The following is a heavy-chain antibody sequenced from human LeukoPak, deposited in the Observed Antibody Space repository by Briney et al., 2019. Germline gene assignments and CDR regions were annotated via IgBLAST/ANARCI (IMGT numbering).Heavy chain of an antibody. CDR3: ARDPGFSSSDH. J-gene: IGHJ4*02. CDR2: LNRDGSVK. Sequence: GGSLRLSCAASGFIFNNYWMTWVRQTPGKGLEVVANLNRDGSVKNYIDSVRGRFTISRDNADYSLDLQMNSLRAEDTAVYYCARDPGFSSSDHWGQGALVIVSS. V-gene: IGHV3-7*01. CDR1: GFIFNNYW. D-gene: IGHD6-13*01.